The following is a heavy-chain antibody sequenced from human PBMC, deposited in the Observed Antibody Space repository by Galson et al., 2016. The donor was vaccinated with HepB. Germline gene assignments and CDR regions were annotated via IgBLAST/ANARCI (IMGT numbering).Heavy chain of an antibody. CDR1: GFTFSSYG. V-gene: IGHV3-30*18. J-gene: IGHJ4*02. CDR3: AKNDILTGYSAFDY. D-gene: IGHD3-9*01. Sequence: SLRLSCAASGFTFSSYGMNWVRQAPGKGLEWVAVISYDGSKKHYADSAKGRFTISRDNSKNTLYLQMNSLRAEDTAVYYCAKNDILTGYSAFDYWGQGTLVTVSS. CDR2: ISYDGSKK.